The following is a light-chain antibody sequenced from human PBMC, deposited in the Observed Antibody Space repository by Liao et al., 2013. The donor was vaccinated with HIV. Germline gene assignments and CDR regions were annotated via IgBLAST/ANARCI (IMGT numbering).Light chain of an antibody. V-gene: IGLV3-27*01. CDR1: VLAKKY. J-gene: IGLJ2*01. CDR3: QAWDSSTLVV. CDR2: KDN. Sequence: SYELTQPSSVSVSPGQTARITCSGDVLAKKYARWFQQKPGQAPVLVIYKDNERPSGISQRFSGSSSGTTVTLIISGAQVADEADYYCQAWDSSTLVVFGGGTKLTVL.